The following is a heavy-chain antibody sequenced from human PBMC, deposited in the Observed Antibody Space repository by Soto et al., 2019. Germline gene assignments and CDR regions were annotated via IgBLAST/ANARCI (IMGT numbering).Heavy chain of an antibody. CDR1: GFTFSSYG. CDR2: ISYDGSNK. J-gene: IGHJ4*02. V-gene: IGHV3-30*18. Sequence: GGSLRLSCAASGFTFSSYGMHWVRQAPGKGLEWVAVISYDGSNKYYADSVKGRFTISRDNSKNTLYLQMNSLRAEDTAVYYCAKVDVDTAMLGGFDYWGQGTLVTVSS. CDR3: AKVDVDTAMLGGFDY. D-gene: IGHD5-18*01.